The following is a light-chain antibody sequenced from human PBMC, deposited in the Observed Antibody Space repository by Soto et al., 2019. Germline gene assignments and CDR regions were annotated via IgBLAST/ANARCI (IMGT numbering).Light chain of an antibody. CDR2: GAS. CDR1: QSVSSN. Sequence: EIVMTQSPATLSVSTGERATLSCRASQSVSSNLAWYQQKPCQAPRLLIYGASTRATGIPVKFSGSGSGTEFTLTISSLQSEDFAVYYCQQYNNWWTFGQGTKVEIK. J-gene: IGKJ1*01. CDR3: QQYNNWWT. V-gene: IGKV3-15*01.